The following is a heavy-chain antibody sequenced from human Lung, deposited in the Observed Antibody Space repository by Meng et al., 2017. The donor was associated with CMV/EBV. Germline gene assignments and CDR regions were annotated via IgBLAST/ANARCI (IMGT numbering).Heavy chain of an antibody. CDR2: IKQDGSEK. J-gene: IGHJ4*02. CDR1: GFTFSRYW. D-gene: IGHD1-26*01. Sequence: GGSLRLXCAASGFTFSRYWMGWVRQVPGKGLEWVANIKQDGSEKYYVDSVKGRFTIARDNAKNSLYLQMNSLRADDTAVYYCVKGGTQDLDYWGQGKLVNGAS. CDR3: VKGGTQDLDY. V-gene: IGHV3-7*01.